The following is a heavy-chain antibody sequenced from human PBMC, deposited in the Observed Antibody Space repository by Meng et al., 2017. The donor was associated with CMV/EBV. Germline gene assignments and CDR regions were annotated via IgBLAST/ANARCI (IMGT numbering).Heavy chain of an antibody. Sequence: ASGFIFSSYAMSWVRQAPGKGLEWVSSTTGSGDTTYYADSVKGRFTISRDNSKNTLSLQMNSLRAENTATYYCTKGRGLLASASNYWGQGTLVTVSS. CDR2: TTGSGDTT. V-gene: IGHV3-23*01. CDR3: TKGRGLLASASNY. CDR1: GFIFSSYA. D-gene: IGHD1-26*01. J-gene: IGHJ4*02.